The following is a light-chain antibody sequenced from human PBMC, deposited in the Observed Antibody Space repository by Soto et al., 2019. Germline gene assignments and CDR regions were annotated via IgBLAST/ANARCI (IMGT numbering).Light chain of an antibody. CDR2: LNSDGSH. V-gene: IGLV4-69*01. CDR3: QTWGTGIHYV. Sequence: QPVLTQSPSASAALGASVKLTCTLSSGHSSYAIAWHQQQPEKGPRYLMKLNSDGSHSKGDGIPDRFSGSSFGAERYLTISSLQSEDEADYYCQTWGTGIHYVFGTGTKLTVL. CDR1: SGHSSYA. J-gene: IGLJ1*01.